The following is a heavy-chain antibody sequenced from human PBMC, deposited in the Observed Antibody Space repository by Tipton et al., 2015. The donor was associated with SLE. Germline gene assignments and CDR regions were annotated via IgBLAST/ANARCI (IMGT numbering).Heavy chain of an antibody. D-gene: IGHD1-26*01. CDR3: AREGPLVGATRGAFDI. J-gene: IGHJ3*02. Sequence: TLSLTCTVSGGSISSSSYYWGWIRQPPGKGLEWIGSIYYSGSTYYNPSLKSRVTISVDTSKNQFSLKLSSVTAADTAVYYCAREGPLVGATRGAFDIWGQGTMVTVSS. CDR2: IYYSGST. CDR1: GGSISSSSYY. V-gene: IGHV4-39*02.